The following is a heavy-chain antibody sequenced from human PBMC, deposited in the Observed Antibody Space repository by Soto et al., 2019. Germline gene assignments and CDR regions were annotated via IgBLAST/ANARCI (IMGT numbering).Heavy chain of an antibody. CDR2: IWYDGSNK. V-gene: IGHV3-33*01. D-gene: IGHD1-26*01. CDR1: GFTFSSYG. J-gene: IGHJ4*02. CDR3: ARDRRAGAAQQFDY. Sequence: GGSLRLSCAASGFTFSSYGMHWVRQAPGKGLEWVAVIWYDGSNKYYADSVKGRFTISRDNSKNTLYLQMNSLRAEDTAVYYCARDRRAGAAQQFDYWGQGTLVTVSS.